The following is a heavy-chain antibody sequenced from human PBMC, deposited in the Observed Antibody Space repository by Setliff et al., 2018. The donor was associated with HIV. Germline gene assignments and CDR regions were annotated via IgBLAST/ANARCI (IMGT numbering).Heavy chain of an antibody. J-gene: IGHJ4*02. V-gene: IGHV2-5*02. CDR2: IYWDDDK. CDR1: GFSFSTNGVG. CDR3: ARIQGELGYYFDS. D-gene: IGHD3-16*01. Sequence: GSGPTLVNPTQTLTLTCTFSGFSFSTNGVGVGWIRQPPGKALEWLALIYWDDDKLYNPSLKTRLYISKDTPKNQVVLTMTNMDPVDTGTYYCARIQGELGYYFDSWGQGARVTVSS.